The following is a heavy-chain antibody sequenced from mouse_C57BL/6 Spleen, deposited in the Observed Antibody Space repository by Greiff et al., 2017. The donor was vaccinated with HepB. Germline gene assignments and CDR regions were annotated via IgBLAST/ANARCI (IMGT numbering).Heavy chain of an antibody. CDR1: GFTFSNYW. V-gene: IGHV6-3*01. J-gene: IGHJ2*01. CDR3: TIRGYFDY. CDR2: IRLKSDNYAT. Sequence: EVQLVESGGGLVQPGGSMKLSCVASGFTFSNYWMNWVRQSPEKGLEWVAQIRLKSDNYATHYAESVKGRFTISRDDSKSSVYLQMNNLRAEDTGIYYCTIRGYFDYWGQGTTLTVSS. D-gene: IGHD3-2*02.